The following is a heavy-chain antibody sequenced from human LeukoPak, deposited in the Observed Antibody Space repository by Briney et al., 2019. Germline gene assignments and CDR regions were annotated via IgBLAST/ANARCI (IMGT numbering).Heavy chain of an antibody. CDR3: ARTSRWFDP. D-gene: IGHD2-2*01. J-gene: IGHJ5*02. V-gene: IGHV4-39*07. CDR1: GGSISSSSYS. Sequence: SETLSLTCTVSGGSISSSSYSWSWIRQPPGKGLEWIGNIYYSGSTYYNPSLKSRVTISVDTSKNQFSLKLSSVTAADTAVYYCARTSRWFDPWGQGTLVTVSS. CDR2: IYYSGST.